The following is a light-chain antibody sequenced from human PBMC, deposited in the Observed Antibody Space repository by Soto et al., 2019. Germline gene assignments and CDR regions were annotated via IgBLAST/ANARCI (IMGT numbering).Light chain of an antibody. V-gene: IGKV3-20*01. J-gene: IGKJ4*01. CDR3: QQDVNSFT. CDR1: QSISSSY. Sequence: DIVLTQSPGTLSLSPGERGTLSCRASQSISSSYLAWYQQKPGQTPRLLIYGASTRATGIPDRFSGSWSGTYFTLTISRLEPEDFAVYYCQQDVNSFTFGGGTKVQIK. CDR2: GAS.